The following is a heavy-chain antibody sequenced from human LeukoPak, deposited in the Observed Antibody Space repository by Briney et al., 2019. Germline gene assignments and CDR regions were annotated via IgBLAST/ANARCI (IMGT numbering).Heavy chain of an antibody. D-gene: IGHD3-10*01. CDR2: ISFDGSNK. Sequence: PGGSLRLSCAASGFTFSSYGMYWVRQAPGKGLECVALISFDGSNKYYAESVKGRFTISRDNSKNTLYLQMNSLRAEDTAVYYCAKDYGSGSYYFDYWGQGTLVTVS. V-gene: IGHV3-30*18. CDR1: GFTFSSYG. CDR3: AKDYGSGSYYFDY. J-gene: IGHJ4*02.